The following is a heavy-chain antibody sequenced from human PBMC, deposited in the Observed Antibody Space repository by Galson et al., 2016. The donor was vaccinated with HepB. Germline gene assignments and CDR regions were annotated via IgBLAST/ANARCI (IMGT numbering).Heavy chain of an antibody. V-gene: IGHV4-39*01. CDR3: SRRSITTMHV. CDR1: GGSISSSGYC. D-gene: IGHD3-22*01. Sequence: SETLSLTCTVSGGSISSSGYCWGWIRQPPGKGLEWIGSLCYTGSAYYTPSLKSRVTISVDTSKNQFSLKLSSVTAADTAVYYCSRRSITTMHVWGQGTTVPVSS. J-gene: IGHJ6*02. CDR2: LCYTGSA.